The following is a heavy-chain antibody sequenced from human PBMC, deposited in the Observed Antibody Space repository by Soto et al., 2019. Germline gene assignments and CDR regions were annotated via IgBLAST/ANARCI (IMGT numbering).Heavy chain of an antibody. J-gene: IGHJ4*02. D-gene: IGHD1-26*01. CDR2: INHSGST. CDR3: ARVPIVGATIGGYFDY. CDR1: GGSFSGYY. V-gene: IGHV4-34*01. Sequence: SETLSLTCAVYGGSFSGYYWSWIRQPPGKGLEWIGEINHSGSTNYNPSLKSRVTISVDTSKNQFSLKLSSVTAADTAVYYCARVPIVGATIGGYFDYWGQGTLVTVSS.